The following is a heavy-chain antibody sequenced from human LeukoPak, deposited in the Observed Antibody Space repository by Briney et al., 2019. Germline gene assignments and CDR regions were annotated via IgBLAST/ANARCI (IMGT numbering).Heavy chain of an antibody. CDR3: AKYSAVGGSYIEPVDY. CDR2: ISGSGGST. V-gene: IGHV3-23*01. J-gene: IGHJ4*02. D-gene: IGHD1-26*01. CDR1: GFTFSSYA. Sequence: GGSLRLSCAASGFTFSSYAMSWVRQAPGKGLEWVSAISGSGGSTYYADSVKGRFTISRDNSKNTLYLQMNSLRAEDTAVYYCAKYSAVGGSYIEPVDYWGQGTLVTVSS.